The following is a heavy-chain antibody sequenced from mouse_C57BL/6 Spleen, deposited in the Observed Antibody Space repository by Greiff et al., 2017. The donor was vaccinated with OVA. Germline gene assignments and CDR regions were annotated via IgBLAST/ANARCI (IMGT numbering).Heavy chain of an antibody. CDR2: IDPETGGT. Sequence: VQLQQSGAELVRPGASVTLSCKASGYTFTDYEMHWVKQTPVHGLEWIGAIDPETGGTAYNQKFKGKAILTADKSSSTAYMELRSLTSEDSAVYYCTRYGFTTVVATPYFDYWGQGTTLTVSS. CDR3: TRYGFTTVVATPYFDY. J-gene: IGHJ2*01. V-gene: IGHV1-15*01. CDR1: GYTFTDYE. D-gene: IGHD1-1*01.